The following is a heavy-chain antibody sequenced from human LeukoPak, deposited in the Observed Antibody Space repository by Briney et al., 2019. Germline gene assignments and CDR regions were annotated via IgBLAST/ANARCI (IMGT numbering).Heavy chain of an antibody. Sequence: SETLSLTCTVSGYSISSGYYWGWIRQPPGKGLEWIGSIYHSGRTFYNPSLKSRVTISVDTSKNQFSLNLNSVTAADTAVYYCARQGYADFSPRPFDYWGQGTLVTVSS. D-gene: IGHD4-17*01. J-gene: IGHJ4*02. CDR1: GYSISSGYY. CDR3: ARQGYADFSPRPFDY. CDR2: IYHSGRT. V-gene: IGHV4-38-2*02.